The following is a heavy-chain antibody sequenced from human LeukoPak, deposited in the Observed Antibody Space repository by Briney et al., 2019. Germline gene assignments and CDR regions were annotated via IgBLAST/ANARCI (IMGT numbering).Heavy chain of an antibody. D-gene: IGHD3-9*01. Sequence: GSVKVSCKASGYTFTGYGISCVRQAPGQGRECRGWISAYNGNTNYAQKLQGRVTMTTDTSTSTAYMELRSLRSDDTAVYYCARVDILTGYYHFDYWGQGTLVTVSS. J-gene: IGHJ4*02. CDR3: ARVDILTGYYHFDY. V-gene: IGHV1-18*04. CDR2: ISAYNGNT. CDR1: GYTFTGYG.